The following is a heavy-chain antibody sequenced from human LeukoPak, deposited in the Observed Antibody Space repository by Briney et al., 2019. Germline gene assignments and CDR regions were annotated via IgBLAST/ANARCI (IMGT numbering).Heavy chain of an antibody. J-gene: IGHJ3*02. CDR2: IYYSGST. D-gene: IGHD1-26*01. V-gene: IGHV4-59*01. CDR1: GGPISSYY. Sequence: SETLSLTCTVSGGPISSYYWSWIRQPPGKGLEWIGYIYYSGSTNYNPSLKSRVTISVDTSKNQFSLKLSSVTAADTAVYYCARDSKWELLDAAENDAFDIWGQGTMVTVSS. CDR3: ARDSKWELLDAAENDAFDI.